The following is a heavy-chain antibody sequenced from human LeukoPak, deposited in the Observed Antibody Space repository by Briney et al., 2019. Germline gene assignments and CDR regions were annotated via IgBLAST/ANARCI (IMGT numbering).Heavy chain of an antibody. CDR3: ARGRSSSWYWDYYMDV. CDR1: GFTFSSYS. J-gene: IGHJ6*03. Sequence: PGGSLRLSCAASGFTFSSYSMNWVRQAPGKGLEWVSSISSSSSYIYYADSVKGRFTISRDNAKNSLYLQMNSLRAEDTAVYYCARGRSSSWYWDYYMDVWGKGTTVTVSS. CDR2: ISSSSSYI. D-gene: IGHD6-13*01. V-gene: IGHV3-21*01.